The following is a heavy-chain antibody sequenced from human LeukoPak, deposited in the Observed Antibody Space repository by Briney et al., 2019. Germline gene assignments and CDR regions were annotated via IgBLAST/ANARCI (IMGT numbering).Heavy chain of an antibody. Sequence: SETLSLTCAVDGGSFSGYYWSWIRQPPGKGLEWIGEINHSGSTNYNPSLKSRVTISVDTSKNQFSLKLSSVTAADTAVYYCARVIAVAGLLYYFDYWGQGTLVTVSS. J-gene: IGHJ4*02. CDR3: ARVIAVAGLLYYFDY. V-gene: IGHV4-34*01. D-gene: IGHD6-19*01. CDR1: GGSFSGYY. CDR2: INHSGST.